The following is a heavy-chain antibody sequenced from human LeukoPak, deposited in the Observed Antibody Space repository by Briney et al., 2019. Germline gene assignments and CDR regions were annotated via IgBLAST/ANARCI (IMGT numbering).Heavy chain of an antibody. V-gene: IGHV3-11*01. CDR3: ARVRSWPNAFDI. J-gene: IGHJ3*02. CDR2: ISSSGSTI. Sequence: GGSLRLSCAASGFTFSDYYMSWIRQAPGKGLEWVSYISSSGSTIYYAVSVKGRFTISRDNAKNSLYLQMNSLRAEDTAVYYCARVRSWPNAFDIWGQGTMVTVSS. D-gene: IGHD6-13*01. CDR1: GFTFSDYY.